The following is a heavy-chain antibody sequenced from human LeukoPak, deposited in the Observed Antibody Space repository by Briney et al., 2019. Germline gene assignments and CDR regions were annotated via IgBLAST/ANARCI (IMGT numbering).Heavy chain of an antibody. J-gene: IGHJ5*02. CDR3: ARGRRRITMIVVVIAGQYNWFDP. V-gene: IGHV4-34*01. CDR1: GASINNYH. Sequence: PSETLSLTCSVSGASINNYHWSWIRQPPGKGLEWIGEINHSGSTNYNPSLKSRVTISVDTSKNQFSLKLSSVTAADTAVYYCARGRRRITMIVVVIAGQYNWFDPWGQGTLVTVSS. D-gene: IGHD3-22*01. CDR2: INHSGST.